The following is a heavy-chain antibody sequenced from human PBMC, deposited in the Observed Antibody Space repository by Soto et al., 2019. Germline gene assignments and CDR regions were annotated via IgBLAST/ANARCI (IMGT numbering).Heavy chain of an antibody. D-gene: IGHD6-13*01. Sequence: PGWSLRLSCAASGFTFDDYAMHWVRQAPGKGLEWVSGISWNSGSIGYADSVKGRFTISRDNAKNSLYLQMNSLRAEDTALYYCAKDYPPYSRSSLGYAFDIWGQGTMVTASS. V-gene: IGHV3-9*01. CDR2: ISWNSGSI. CDR3: AKDYPPYSRSSLGYAFDI. J-gene: IGHJ3*02. CDR1: GFTFDDYA.